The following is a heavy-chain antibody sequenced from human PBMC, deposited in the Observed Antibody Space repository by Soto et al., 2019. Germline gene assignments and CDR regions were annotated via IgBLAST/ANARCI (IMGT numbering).Heavy chain of an antibody. Sequence: PGGSLRLSCAASGFTFSSYAMHWVRQAPGKGLEWVAVISYDGSNKYYADSVKGRFTISRDDAKNSLYLQMNSLRAEDTAVYYCASSITIFGVVKDWGQGTLVTVSS. CDR1: GFTFSSYA. CDR2: ISYDGSNK. CDR3: ASSITIFGVVKD. V-gene: IGHV3-30-3*01. D-gene: IGHD3-3*01. J-gene: IGHJ4*02.